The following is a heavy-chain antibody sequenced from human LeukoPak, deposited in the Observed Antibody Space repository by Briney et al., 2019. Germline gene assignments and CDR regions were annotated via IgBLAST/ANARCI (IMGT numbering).Heavy chain of an antibody. D-gene: IGHD1-26*01. Sequence: LAGGSLRLSCAASGFTFSSYEMNWVRQAPGKGLEWVSYISSSGSTIYYADSVKGRFTISRDNAKKSLYLQMDSLRVEDTAEYYCARDPYSGNYGAYYYYYMDVWGKGTTVTVSS. J-gene: IGHJ6*03. CDR2: ISSSGSTI. CDR1: GFTFSSYE. CDR3: ARDPYSGNYGAYYYYYMDV. V-gene: IGHV3-48*03.